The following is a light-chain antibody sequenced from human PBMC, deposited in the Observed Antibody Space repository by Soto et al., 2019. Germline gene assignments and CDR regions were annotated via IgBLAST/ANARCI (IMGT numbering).Light chain of an antibody. CDR2: DDN. Sequence: QSVLTQPPSVSAAPGQKVTISCSGSSSNIGGNSVSWYQQLPGTAPKLLIYDDNKRPSGIPDRFSGSKSGTSATLGITGFQTGDEADYYCSSYRSIGSLVFGTGTKVTVL. CDR3: SSYRSIGSLV. J-gene: IGLJ1*01. CDR1: SSNIGGNS. V-gene: IGLV1-51*01.